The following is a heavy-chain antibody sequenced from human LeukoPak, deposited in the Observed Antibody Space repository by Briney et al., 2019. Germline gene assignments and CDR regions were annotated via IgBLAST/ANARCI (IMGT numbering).Heavy chain of an antibody. CDR1: GGSFSGYYY. V-gene: IGHV4-34*01. J-gene: IGHJ4*02. D-gene: IGHD6-19*01. CDR3: AAEFDNEQWLDWDY. Sequence: PSETLSLTCAVYGGSFSGYYYWSWIRQPPGKGLEWIGEIDHSGSTNYNPSLKSRLTISVDTSKNQFSLRLNSVTAADTAVYYCAAEFDNEQWLDWDYWGRGTLVTVSS. CDR2: IDHSGST.